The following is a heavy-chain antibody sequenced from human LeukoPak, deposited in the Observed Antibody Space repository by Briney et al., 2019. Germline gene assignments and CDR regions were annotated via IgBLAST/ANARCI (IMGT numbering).Heavy chain of an antibody. CDR3: ARGAGTYSGSYYDDY. Sequence: SETLSLTCTVSGGSISSSSYYWGWIRQPPGKGLEGIGSIYYSGSTYYNPSLKSRVTISVDTSKNQFSLKLSSVTAADTAVYYCARGAGTYSGSYYDDYWGQGTLVTVSS. CDR1: GGSISSSSYY. CDR2: IYYSGST. J-gene: IGHJ4*02. D-gene: IGHD1-26*01. V-gene: IGHV4-39*07.